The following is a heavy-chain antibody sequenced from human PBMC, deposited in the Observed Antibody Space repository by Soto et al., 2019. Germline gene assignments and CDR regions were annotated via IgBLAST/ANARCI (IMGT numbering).Heavy chain of an antibody. Sequence: QVQLVQSGAEVKRPGSSVKVSCKASGDMFRNSAFTWVRQAPGQGLAWMGVIIPLFRKTDVAQNFQGRVTLTADESTSSLYMEVSSLTSEDTAVYYCARARLANGDPNIYFFYGLDAWGQGTTITVSS. V-gene: IGHV1-69*01. CDR1: GDMFRNSA. CDR3: ARARLANGDPNIYFFYGLDA. J-gene: IGHJ6*02. D-gene: IGHD3-10*01. CDR2: IIPLFRKT.